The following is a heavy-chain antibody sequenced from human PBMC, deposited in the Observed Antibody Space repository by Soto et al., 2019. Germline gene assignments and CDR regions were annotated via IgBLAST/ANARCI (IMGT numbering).Heavy chain of an antibody. J-gene: IGHJ4*02. CDR3: ANMTYYVSGYYYFDY. D-gene: IGHD3-22*01. V-gene: IGHV2-5*01. Sequence: SGPTLVNPTQTLTLTCTFSGFSLSTSGVGVGWIRQPPGKALEWVALIYWNDDKRYSPSLKSRLTITKDTSKNQVVLAMTNVDTVDPPKYYCANMTYYVSGYYYFDYWGQGALVTVSS. CDR2: IYWNDDK. CDR1: GFSLSTSGVG.